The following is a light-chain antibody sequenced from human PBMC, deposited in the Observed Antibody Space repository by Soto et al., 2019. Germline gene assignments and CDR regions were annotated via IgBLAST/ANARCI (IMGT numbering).Light chain of an antibody. Sequence: DIEMTRCPSTLSASVGDRVTITCRASQSISSWLAWFQQKPGKAPKLLIYKASTLKSGVPSRFSGSGSGTEFTLAISSLQPDDFATYYCQHYNSYSEAFGQGTKVDIK. CDR2: KAS. J-gene: IGKJ1*01. V-gene: IGKV1-5*03. CDR3: QHYNSYSEA. CDR1: QSISSW.